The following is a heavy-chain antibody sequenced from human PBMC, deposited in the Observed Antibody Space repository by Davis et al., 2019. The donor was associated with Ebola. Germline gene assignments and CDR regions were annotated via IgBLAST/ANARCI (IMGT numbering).Heavy chain of an antibody. D-gene: IGHD4-17*01. J-gene: IGHJ6*03. Sequence: SETLSLTCAVYGASFSGYYWSWIRQPPGKGLEWIGEINHSGSTNYNPSLWGRVSISVETSKTQFSLRLTSVTAADTAVYYCVKDGGYGEKLNYYFYNADVWGQGTMVTVSS. CDR1: GASFSGYY. CDR2: INHSGST. CDR3: VKDGGYGEKLNYYFYNADV. V-gene: IGHV4-34*01.